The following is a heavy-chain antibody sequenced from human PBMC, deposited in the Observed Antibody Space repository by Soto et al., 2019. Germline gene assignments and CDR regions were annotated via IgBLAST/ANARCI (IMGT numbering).Heavy chain of an antibody. J-gene: IGHJ4*02. CDR3: ARTYLDYICDY. Sequence: QVQLVQSGAEVKMPGAAVKVSCKASGYTFTNYYIHWVRQAPGQGLEWMGVINPSGGSTTYAQRFKGRVTLTRDTSTSTVYMQLSSLSSGDTAVYYCARTYLDYICDYWGQGTLVTVSS. D-gene: IGHD4-4*01. CDR2: INPSGGST. CDR1: GYTFTNYY. V-gene: IGHV1-46*01.